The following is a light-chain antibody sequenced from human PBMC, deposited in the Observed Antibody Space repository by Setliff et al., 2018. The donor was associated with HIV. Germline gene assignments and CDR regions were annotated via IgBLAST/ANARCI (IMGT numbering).Light chain of an antibody. CDR2: DVS. CDR1: SSDVGGYNY. Sequence: QSVLTQPRSVSGSPGQSVTISCTGTSSDVGGYNYVSWYQQHPGKAPKLMIYDVSKRPSGAPDRFSGSKSGYTASLTISGLQAEDEADYYCCSYAGSYKVFGTGTKVTVL. CDR3: CSYAGSYKV. V-gene: IGLV2-11*01. J-gene: IGLJ1*01.